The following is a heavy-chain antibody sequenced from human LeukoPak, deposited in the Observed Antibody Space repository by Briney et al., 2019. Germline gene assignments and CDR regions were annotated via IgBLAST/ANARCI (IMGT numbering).Heavy chain of an antibody. D-gene: IGHD3-3*01. V-gene: IGHV3-23*01. CDR3: AKTLRDLEWLTGELDV. J-gene: IGHJ6*02. CDR1: GFSFDNYA. Sequence: GGSQRLSCAASGFSFDNYAMSWVRQTPGKGLEWVSAIGGSGSDTSYTDSVKGRFTISRDNSKSTLYLQMNSLRAEDTAVYHCAKTLRDLEWLTGELDVWGQGTAVTVSS. CDR2: IGGSGSDT.